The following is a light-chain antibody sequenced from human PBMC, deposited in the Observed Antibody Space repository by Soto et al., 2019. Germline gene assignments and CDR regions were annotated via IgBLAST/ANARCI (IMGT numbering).Light chain of an antibody. V-gene: IGKV1-33*01. CDR1: QDISNY. Sequence: DIQMTQSPSSLSASVGDRVTITCQASQDISNYLNWYQQKPGKAPKLLIYDASNLETGVPSRFSGSGSGTDFTFTISSLQPEDIATYYCQQYDNPLRTFGQVTKVEIK. J-gene: IGKJ1*01. CDR2: DAS. CDR3: QQYDNPLRT.